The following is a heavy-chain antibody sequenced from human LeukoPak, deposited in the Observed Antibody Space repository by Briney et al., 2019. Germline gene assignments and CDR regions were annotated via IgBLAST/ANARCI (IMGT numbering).Heavy chain of an antibody. Sequence: QPGGSLRLSCAASGFTFSSYWMSWVRQAPGKGLEWVANIKQDGSEKYYVDSVKGRFTISRDNAKNSLYLQMNSLRAGDTAVYYCAREKNDYGDAFDYWGQGTLVTVSS. CDR2: IKQDGSEK. J-gene: IGHJ4*02. CDR3: AREKNDYGDAFDY. D-gene: IGHD4-17*01. CDR1: GFTFSSYW. V-gene: IGHV3-7*01.